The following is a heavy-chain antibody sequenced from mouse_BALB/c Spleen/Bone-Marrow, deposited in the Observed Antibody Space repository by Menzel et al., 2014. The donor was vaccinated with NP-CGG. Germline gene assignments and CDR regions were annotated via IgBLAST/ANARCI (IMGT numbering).Heavy chain of an antibody. Sequence: EVQLQQSGAELVKPGASVKLSCTASGFNIKDTYMHWVKQRPEQGLEWIGRIDPANGNTKYDPKFQSKATITADTSPNTAYLQLSSLTSEDTAVYYCARWEYYAMDYWGQGTSVTVSS. CDR2: IDPANGNT. CDR3: ARWEYYAMDY. J-gene: IGHJ4*01. D-gene: IGHD4-1*01. V-gene: IGHV14-3*02. CDR1: GFNIKDTY.